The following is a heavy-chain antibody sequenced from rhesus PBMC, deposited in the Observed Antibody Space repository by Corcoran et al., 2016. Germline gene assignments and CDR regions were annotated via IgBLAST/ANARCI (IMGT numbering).Heavy chain of an antibody. CDR3: ARAYCTGSGCYFDY. CDR1: GGSISGGYG. Sequence: QLQLQESGPGLVKPSETLSLTCAVSGGSISGGYGWSWIRQPPGKGLEWIGPIFGSIGSTYYNPSLKSRVTISTDTSKNQFSLKLSSVTAADTAVYYCARAYCTGSGCYFDYWGQGVLVTVSS. CDR2: IFGSIGST. V-gene: IGHV4S7*01. J-gene: IGHJ4*01. D-gene: IGHD2-21*01.